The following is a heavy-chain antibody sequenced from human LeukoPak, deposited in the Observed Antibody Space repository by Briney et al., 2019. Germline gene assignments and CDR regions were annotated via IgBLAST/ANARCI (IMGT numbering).Heavy chain of an antibody. J-gene: IGHJ3*02. Sequence: SDTLSLTCTVSGYSISSGYYWGWIRQPPGKGLDGIGSIYHSGSTYYNPSLKSRVTISVDTSKNQFSLKLSSVTAADTAVYYCARVRFGELNAFDIWGQGTMVTVSS. CDR2: IYHSGST. CDR1: GYSISSGYY. D-gene: IGHD3-10*01. CDR3: ARVRFGELNAFDI. V-gene: IGHV4-38-2*02.